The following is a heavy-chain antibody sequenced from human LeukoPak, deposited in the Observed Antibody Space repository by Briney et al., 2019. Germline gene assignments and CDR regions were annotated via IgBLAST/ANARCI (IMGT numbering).Heavy chain of an antibody. J-gene: IGHJ4*02. D-gene: IGHD2/OR15-2a*01. Sequence: SETLSLTCAVSGYSISSGYYWGWIRQPPGKGLEWIGSIYHSGSTYYSPSLKSRVTVSVDTSKNQFSLKLISVTAADTAVYYCARRDREYNYFDYWGQGTLVTVSS. CDR1: GYSISSGYY. CDR2: IYHSGST. CDR3: ARRDREYNYFDY. V-gene: IGHV4-38-2*01.